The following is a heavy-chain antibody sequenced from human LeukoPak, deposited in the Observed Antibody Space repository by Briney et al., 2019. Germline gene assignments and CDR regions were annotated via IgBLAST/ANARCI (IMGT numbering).Heavy chain of an antibody. V-gene: IGHV4-31*03. CDR3: ARGTYYSSSGSYYILDQ. Sequence: SETLSLTCTVSGXSISSSGYYWTWIRQHPGKGVELLEYIFYSGSTYYNPSLKGRFTISLDTSKNQLSLKLSSVTAADTAVYYCARGTYYSSSGSYYILDQWGQGTLVTVSS. CDR1: GXSISSSGYY. D-gene: IGHD3-10*01. CDR2: IFYSGST. J-gene: IGHJ4*02.